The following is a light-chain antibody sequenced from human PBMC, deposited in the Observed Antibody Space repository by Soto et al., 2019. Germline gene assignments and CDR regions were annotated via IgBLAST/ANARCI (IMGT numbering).Light chain of an antibody. Sequence: QSALTQPASVSGSPGQSITISCTGSSNNVGGYNYVSWYQQQPGKAPKLIIYEDTNRPSGVSDRFSGSKSGTTASLTISGLQAEDEADYYCSSYTSSTSVVFGGGTKLTVL. V-gene: IGLV2-14*01. J-gene: IGLJ2*01. CDR3: SSYTSSTSVV. CDR2: EDT. CDR1: SNNVGGYNY.